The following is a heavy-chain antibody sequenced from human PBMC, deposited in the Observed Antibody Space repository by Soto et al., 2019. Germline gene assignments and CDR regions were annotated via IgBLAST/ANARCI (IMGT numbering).Heavy chain of an antibody. CDR1: GYTFTSYG. V-gene: IGHV1-18*01. CDR3: AREGVEWGSYRYNSHYYYYMDV. CDR2: ISAYNGNT. D-gene: IGHD3-16*02. J-gene: IGHJ6*03. Sequence: ASVKVSCKASGYTFTSYGISWVRQAPGQGLEWMGWISAYNGNTNYAQKLQGRVTMTTDTSTSTAYMELRSLRSDDTAVYYCAREGVEWGSYRYNSHYYYYMDVWGKGTTVTVSS.